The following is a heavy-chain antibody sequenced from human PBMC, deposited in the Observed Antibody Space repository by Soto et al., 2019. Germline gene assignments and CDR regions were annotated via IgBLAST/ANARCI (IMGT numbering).Heavy chain of an antibody. V-gene: IGHV3-7*01. J-gene: IGHJ3*02. CDR3: ARDITSEEITMIVVVHDAFDI. CDR1: GFTFSIYW. CDR2: IKKDGSEK. D-gene: IGHD3-22*01. Sequence: WGSLGLSCASSGFTFSIYWMSWVGQAPGKGLDPPANIKKDGSEKYYVDSVKGRFTISRDNAKNSLYLQMNSLRAEDTAVYYCARDITSEEITMIVVVHDAFDIWGHGTMVTVSS.